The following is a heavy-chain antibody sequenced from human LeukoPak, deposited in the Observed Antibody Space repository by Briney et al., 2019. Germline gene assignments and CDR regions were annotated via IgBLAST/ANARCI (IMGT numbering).Heavy chain of an antibody. D-gene: IGHD6-13*01. J-gene: IGHJ6*02. CDR2: INPSGGST. CDR3: AREVIAAAGIMWYYYYYGMDV. CDR1: GYTFTSYY. Sequence: GASVKVSCKASGYTFTSYYMHWVRQAPGQGLEWMGIINPSGGSTSYAQKFQGRVTMTRDTSTSTVYMELSSLRSEDTAVYYCAREVIAAAGIMWYYYYYGMDVWGQGTTVTVSS. V-gene: IGHV1-46*01.